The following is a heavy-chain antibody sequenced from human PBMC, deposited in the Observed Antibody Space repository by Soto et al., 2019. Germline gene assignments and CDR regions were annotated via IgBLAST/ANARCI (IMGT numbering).Heavy chain of an antibody. J-gene: IGHJ4*02. Sequence: ASVKVSCKASGYTFTGYYMHWVRQAPGQGLEWMGWVNPNSGDTIYAQKFLGRVTMTRDTSINTAYMELRGLRSDDTALYYCTRAGGPVDYGGYVGTYYFDFWGQGTLVTAPQ. CDR1: GYTFTGYY. D-gene: IGHD4-17*01. CDR2: VNPNSGDT. V-gene: IGHV1-2*02. CDR3: TRAGGPVDYGGYVGTYYFDF.